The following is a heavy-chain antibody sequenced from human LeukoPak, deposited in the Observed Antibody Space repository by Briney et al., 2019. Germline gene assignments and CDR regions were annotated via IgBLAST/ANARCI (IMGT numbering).Heavy chain of an antibody. D-gene: IGHD3-10*01. CDR3: ARDSGAYYYYGMDV. Sequence: GGSLRLSCAASGFTFSSYAMHWVRQVPGKGLEYVSAISSNGGSTYYANSVKGRFTISRDNSKNTLYLQMGSLRAEDMAVYYCARDSGAYYYYGMDVWGQGTTVTVSS. J-gene: IGHJ6*02. V-gene: IGHV3-64*01. CDR1: GFTFSSYA. CDR2: ISSNGGST.